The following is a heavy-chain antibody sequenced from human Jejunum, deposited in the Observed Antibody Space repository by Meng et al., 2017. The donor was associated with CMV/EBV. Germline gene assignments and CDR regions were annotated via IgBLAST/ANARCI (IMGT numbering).Heavy chain of an antibody. D-gene: IGHD5-18*01. CDR2: IYNSGST. Sequence: GGSFSGGHYYWNWIRQPTGKGLEWIGYIYNSGSTDYNPSLKSRVTISLDTSKNQFSLKLSSLTAADTAVYYCARNVYTYGFDVFDIWGQGTMVTVSS. J-gene: IGHJ3*02. CDR3: ARNVYTYGFDVFDI. V-gene: IGHV4-61*01. CDR1: GGSFSGGHYY.